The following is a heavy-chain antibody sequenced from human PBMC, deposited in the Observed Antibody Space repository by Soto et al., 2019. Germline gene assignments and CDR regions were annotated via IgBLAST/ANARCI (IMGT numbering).Heavy chain of an antibody. V-gene: IGHV5-51*01. J-gene: IGHJ6*02. CDR2: IYPGDSDT. CDR1: GYSFTSYW. CDR3: ARLKDIVVVPAAIYYYYGMDV. Sequence: GESLKISCKGSGYSFTSYWIGWVRQMSGKGLEWMGIIYPGDSDTRYSPSFQGQVTISADKSISTAYLQWSSLKASDTAMYYCARLKDIVVVPAAIYYYYGMDVWGQGTTVTVSS. D-gene: IGHD2-2*01.